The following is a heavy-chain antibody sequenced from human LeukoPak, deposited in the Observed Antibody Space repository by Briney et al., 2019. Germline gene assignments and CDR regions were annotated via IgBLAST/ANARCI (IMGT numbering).Heavy chain of an antibody. D-gene: IGHD4-17*01. J-gene: IGHJ6*02. Sequence: QAGGSLRLSCAASGFTFTNYGMHWVRQAPGKGLEWVAIISYDGSNKYYADSVKGRFTISRDNSKNTLYLLMNSLRVEDTAVYYCVRDPTYPTVTPLPYGMDVWGQGTTVTVSS. V-gene: IGHV3-30*03. CDR1: GFTFTNYG. CDR2: ISYDGSNK. CDR3: VRDPTYPTVTPLPYGMDV.